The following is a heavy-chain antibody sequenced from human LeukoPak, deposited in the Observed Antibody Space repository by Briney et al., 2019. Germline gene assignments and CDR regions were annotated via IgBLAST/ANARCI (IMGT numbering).Heavy chain of an antibody. V-gene: IGHV3-74*01. Sequence: GGSLRVSCAASGFTFSGYWMHWVRQAPGKGLVRVSCINSDGSSTSYADSVKGRFTISRDNAKNTLYLQMNSLRAEDTAVYYCARDGSGARGNAFDTWGQGTMVTVSS. CDR1: GFTFSGYW. CDR3: ARDGSGARGNAFDT. CDR2: INSDGSST. J-gene: IGHJ3*02. D-gene: IGHD3-10*01.